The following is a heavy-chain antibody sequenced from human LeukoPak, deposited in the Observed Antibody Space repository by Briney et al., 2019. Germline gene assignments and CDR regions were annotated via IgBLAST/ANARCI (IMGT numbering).Heavy chain of an antibody. CDR3: ARDDRGYFQH. Sequence: PGRSLRLSCAASGFTFSSYGMHCVRQAPDKGLEWVALIWYDGTNKFYADSVKGRFTISRDNSKNTLYLQMNSLRAEDTAVYYCARDDRGYFQHWGQGTLVTVSS. D-gene: IGHD3-10*01. V-gene: IGHV3-33*01. J-gene: IGHJ1*01. CDR2: IWYDGTNK. CDR1: GFTFSSYG.